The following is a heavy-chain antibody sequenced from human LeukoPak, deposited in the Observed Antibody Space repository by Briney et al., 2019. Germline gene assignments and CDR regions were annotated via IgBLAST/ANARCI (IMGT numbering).Heavy chain of an antibody. D-gene: IGHD5-18*01. CDR1: GGSFSGYY. CDR2: INHSGST. J-gene: IGHJ4*02. Sequence: PSETLSLTCAVYGGSFSGYYWSWIRQPPGKGLEWIGEINHSGSTNYNPSLKSRVTISVDMSKNQFSLKLSSVTAADTAVYYCARARGMVRNFDYWGQGTLVTVSS. V-gene: IGHV4-34*01. CDR3: ARARGMVRNFDY.